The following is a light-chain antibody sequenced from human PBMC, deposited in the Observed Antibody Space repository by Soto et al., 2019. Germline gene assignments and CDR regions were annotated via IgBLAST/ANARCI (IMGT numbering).Light chain of an antibody. J-gene: IGKJ4*01. CDR3: QQYYSTPLT. CDR2: WAS. Sequence: IVMTQSPDSPAVSLGERTTINCKSSQSVLYSSNNKNYLAWYQQKPGQPPKLLIYWASTRESGVPDRFSGSGSGTDFTLTISSLQAEDVAVYYCQQYYSTPLTFGGGTKVDIK. CDR1: QSVLYSSNNKNY. V-gene: IGKV4-1*01.